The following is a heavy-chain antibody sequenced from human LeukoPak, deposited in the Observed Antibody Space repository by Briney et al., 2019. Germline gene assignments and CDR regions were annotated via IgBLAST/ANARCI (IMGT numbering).Heavy chain of an antibody. CDR1: GGSISSYY. D-gene: IGHD1-26*01. CDR3: ARWTGSYASGFDY. CDR2: IYYSGST. V-gene: IGHV4-59*01. J-gene: IGHJ4*02. Sequence: SETLSLTCTVSGGSISSYYWIWIRQPPGKGLEWIGYIYYSGSTNYNPSLKSRVTISVDTSKNQFSLKLSSVTAADTAVYYCARWTGSYASGFDYWGQGTLVTVSS.